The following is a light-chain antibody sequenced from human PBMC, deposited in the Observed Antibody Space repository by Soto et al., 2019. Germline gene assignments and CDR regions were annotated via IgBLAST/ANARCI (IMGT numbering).Light chain of an antibody. Sequence: AIQMTQSPSSLSASVGDRVTITCRASQDIRGYVGWYQHKPGKAPYLLIYTASSVDNGVPSRFSGRGSGTDFTLTISSLQPEDSATYYCLQDYSYPYTFGQGSKLEIK. CDR1: QDIRGY. J-gene: IGKJ2*01. V-gene: IGKV1-6*01. CDR3: LQDYSYPYT. CDR2: TAS.